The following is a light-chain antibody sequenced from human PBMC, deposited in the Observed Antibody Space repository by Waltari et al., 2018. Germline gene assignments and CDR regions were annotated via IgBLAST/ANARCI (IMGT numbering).Light chain of an antibody. Sequence: SYVVTQPPSVSVAPGETATITCGGDNIGTYSVPLYQQKAGQAPVSVIFYDRDRPSGIPDRFSGSNSGNTATLTISRVEAGDEARYYCHVWHPHVDPGVFGTGTEVTVL. J-gene: IGLJ1*01. CDR3: HVWHPHVDPGV. V-gene: IGLV3-21*04. CDR1: NIGTYS. CDR2: YDR.